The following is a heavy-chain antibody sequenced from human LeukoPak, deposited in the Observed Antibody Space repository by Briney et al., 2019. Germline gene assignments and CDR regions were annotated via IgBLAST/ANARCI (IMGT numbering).Heavy chain of an antibody. J-gene: IGHJ4*02. D-gene: IGHD3-10*01. V-gene: IGHV4-34*01. CDR2: INHSGST. CDR1: GGTFSGYY. CDR3: ARGRITMVRGVTYYFDY. Sequence: SETLSLTCAVYGGTFSGYYWSWIRQPPGKGLEWIGEINHSGSTNYNPPLKSRVTISVDTSKNQFSLKLSSVTAADTAVYYCARGRITMVRGVTYYFDYWGQGTLVTVSS.